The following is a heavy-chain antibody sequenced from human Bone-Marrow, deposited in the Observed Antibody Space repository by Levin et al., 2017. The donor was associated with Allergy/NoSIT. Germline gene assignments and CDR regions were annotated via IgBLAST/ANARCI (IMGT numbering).Heavy chain of an antibody. CDR1: SGSISTSTW. V-gene: IGHV4-4*02. CDR3: ATLGFTSGWGRAFDI. CDR2: IFHSGIT. Sequence: SETLSLTCTVSSGSISTSTWWSWVRQSPVKGLEWIGDIFHSGITKYNPSLKSRLSISVDKSKDQWTLKLDSVTAADTAVYYCATLGFTSGWGRAFDIWGQGIMVTVSS. D-gene: IGHD6-19*01. J-gene: IGHJ3*02.